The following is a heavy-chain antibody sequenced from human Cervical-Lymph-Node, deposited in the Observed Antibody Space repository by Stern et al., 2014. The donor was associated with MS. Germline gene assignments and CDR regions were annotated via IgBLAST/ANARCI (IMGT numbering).Heavy chain of an antibody. V-gene: IGHV3-30*04. J-gene: IGHJ4*02. CDR2: MSYDGTNK. Sequence: VHLVESGGGVVQPGRSLRLSCAASGFTFNIYTIHWVRQAPGRGLEWVALMSYDGTNKYYADSVKGRFTISRDSSKDTVYLQMNSLRTDDTAVYYCARDFTNSSPFDYWGQGTLVTVSS. CDR1: GFTFNIYT. CDR3: ARDFTNSSPFDY. D-gene: IGHD6-6*01.